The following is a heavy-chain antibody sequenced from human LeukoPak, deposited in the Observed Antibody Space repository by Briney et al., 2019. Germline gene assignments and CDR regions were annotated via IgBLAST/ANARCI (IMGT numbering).Heavy chain of an antibody. CDR2: IYYSGST. J-gene: IGHJ4*02. D-gene: IGHD2-15*01. CDR1: GGSISSYY. CDR3: ARDPRVVVAATGAY. V-gene: IGHV4-59*12. Sequence: SETLSLTCTVSGGSISSYYWSWIRQPPGKGLEWIGYIYYSGSTYYNPSLKSRVTISVDTSKSQFSLKLSSVTAADTAVYYCARDPRVVVAATGAYWGQGTLVTVSS.